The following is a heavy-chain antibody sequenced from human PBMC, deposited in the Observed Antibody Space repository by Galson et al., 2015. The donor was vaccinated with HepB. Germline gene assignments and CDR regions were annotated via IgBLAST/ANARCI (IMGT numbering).Heavy chain of an antibody. CDR2: ISGSGGTT. Sequence: SLRLSCAASGFTFSSYGMSWVRQAPGKGLDWVSGISGSGGTTYYTDSVKGRFTISRDNSKNTLYLQMNSLRVEDTAVYYCATWPARVVDPWGQGTRVTVSS. CDR1: GFTFSSYG. CDR3: ATWPARVVDP. D-gene: IGHD3-3*01. J-gene: IGHJ5*02. V-gene: IGHV3-23*01.